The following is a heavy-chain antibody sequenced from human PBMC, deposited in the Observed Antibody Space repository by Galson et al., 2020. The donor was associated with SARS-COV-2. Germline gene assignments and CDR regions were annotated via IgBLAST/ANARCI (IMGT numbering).Heavy chain of an antibody. CDR2: LYWDDDK. J-gene: IGHJ5*02. V-gene: IGHV2-5*02. Sequence: SGPTLVKPTQTLTLTCTFSGFSLSTSGVGVGWIRQPPGKALEWLALLYWDDDKRYSPSLKSRLTITKDTSKNQVVLTMTNMDPVDTATYYCAHRSDVLLWFGEFDPWGQGTLVTVSS. D-gene: IGHD3-10*01. CDR1: GFSLSTSGVG. CDR3: AHRSDVLLWFGEFDP.